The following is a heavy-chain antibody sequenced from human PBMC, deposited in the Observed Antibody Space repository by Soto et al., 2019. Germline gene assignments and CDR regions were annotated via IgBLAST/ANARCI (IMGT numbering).Heavy chain of an antibody. CDR3: RAQLYSGGSCCSFDI. D-gene: IGHD2-15*01. CDR2: IVVGSGNT. Sequence: QMQVVQSGPEVKKPGTSVKVSCKTSGFTFSRSAVQWVRQARGQRLEWMGWIVVGSGNTKYAQKFQERVTITRDMSISTAHMELGSLICEDTAVYYCRAQLYSGGSCCSFDIWGQGTMVTVSS. J-gene: IGHJ3*02. V-gene: IGHV1-58*01. CDR1: GFTFSRSA.